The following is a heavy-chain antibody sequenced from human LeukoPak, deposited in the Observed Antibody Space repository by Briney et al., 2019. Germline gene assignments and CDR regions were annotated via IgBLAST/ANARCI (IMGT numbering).Heavy chain of an antibody. V-gene: IGHV3-15*01. CDR3: TTVTYSSSWYPLDY. CDR1: GFTFSNAW. Sequence: GGSLRLSCAASGFTFSNAWMSWVRQAPGKGLEWVGRIKSKTDGGTTDYAAPVKGRFTISRDDSKNTLYLQMNSLKTEDTAVYYCTTVTYSSSWYPLDYWGQGTLVTVSS. CDR2: IKSKTDGGTT. D-gene: IGHD6-13*01. J-gene: IGHJ4*02.